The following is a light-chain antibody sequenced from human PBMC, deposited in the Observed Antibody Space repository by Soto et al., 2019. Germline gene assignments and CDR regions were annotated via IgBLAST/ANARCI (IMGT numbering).Light chain of an antibody. CDR3: QQSYSTLSIT. CDR2: GAS. J-gene: IGKJ5*01. Sequence: EIVLTQSPGTLSLSPGERATLSCRASQSINSNYLAWYQQKPGQAPRLLIYGASSRATGIPDRFSGSGSGTDFTLTISRLEPEDFATYYCQQSYSTLSITFGQGTRLEIK. V-gene: IGKV3-20*01. CDR1: QSINSNY.